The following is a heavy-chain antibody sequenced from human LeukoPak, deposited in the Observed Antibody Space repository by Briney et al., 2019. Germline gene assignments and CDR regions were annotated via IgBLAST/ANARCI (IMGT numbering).Heavy chain of an antibody. Sequence: GESLRISCKGSGYXFTSYWISWVRQMPGKGLEWMGRIDPSDSYTNCSPSFQGHVTISADKSISTAYLQWSSLKASDTAMYYCARHNRKYSSGWYGAGYWGQGTLVTVSS. CDR3: ARHNRKYSSGWYGAGY. CDR1: GYXFTSYW. D-gene: IGHD6-19*01. J-gene: IGHJ4*02. V-gene: IGHV5-10-1*01. CDR2: IDPSDSYT.